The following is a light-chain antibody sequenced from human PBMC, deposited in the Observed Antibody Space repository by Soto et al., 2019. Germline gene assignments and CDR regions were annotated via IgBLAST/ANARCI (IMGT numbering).Light chain of an antibody. V-gene: IGKV3D-20*02. CDR3: QQRHMWPIP. Sequence: IVLTQSPGALSLSKGERATLSCRASQSVSNNYLAWYQQKPGQAPRLLIYDASSRASGIPARFSGSGFGTDFTLTISSLEPEDSAVYYCQQRHMWPIPFGQGTRLEIK. J-gene: IGKJ5*01. CDR1: QSVSNNY. CDR2: DAS.